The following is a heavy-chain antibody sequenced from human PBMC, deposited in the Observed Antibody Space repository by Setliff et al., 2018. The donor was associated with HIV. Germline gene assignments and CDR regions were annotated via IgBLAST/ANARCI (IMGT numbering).Heavy chain of an antibody. CDR3: ARDMDTPYMDV. V-gene: IGHV4-4*07. Sequence: SETLSLTCAVSGVSISGYYWTWIRQPAGKGLEWIGRIFTGGDTNYNPSLKSRVTMSVDTSNNEFSLKLTSVTAADTAVYYCARDMDTPYMDVWGKGTTVTVSS. D-gene: IGHD5-18*01. J-gene: IGHJ6*03. CDR1: GVSISGYY. CDR2: IFTGGDT.